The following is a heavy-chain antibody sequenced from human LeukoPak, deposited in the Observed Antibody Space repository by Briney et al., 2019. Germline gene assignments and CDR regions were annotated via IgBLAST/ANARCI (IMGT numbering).Heavy chain of an antibody. CDR3: ARIRRGWSQNWDY. Sequence: GGSLRLSCAASGFTFSSYWMSWVRQAPGKGLEWVANIKQDGSEKYYVDSVKGRFTISRDNAKNSLYLQMDSLRAEDTAVYYCARIRRGWSQNWDYWGQGTLVTVSS. V-gene: IGHV3-7*01. CDR1: GFTFSSYW. J-gene: IGHJ4*02. D-gene: IGHD6-19*01. CDR2: IKQDGSEK.